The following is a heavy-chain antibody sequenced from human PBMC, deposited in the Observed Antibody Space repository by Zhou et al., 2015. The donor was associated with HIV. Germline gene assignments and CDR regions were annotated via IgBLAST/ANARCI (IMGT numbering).Heavy chain of an antibody. V-gene: IGHV1-46*01. CDR3: ARDQTVTTFDY. CDR2: INPSGGST. J-gene: IGHJ4*02. Sequence: QVQLVQSGTEVKKPGASVKVSCKASGYTFTSYYMHWVRQAPGEGLEWMGMINPSGGSTSYAQKFQGRVTMTRDTSTSTVYMELSSLRSEDTAVYYCARDQTVTTFDYWGQGTLVTVSS. CDR1: GYTFTSYY. D-gene: IGHD4-17*01.